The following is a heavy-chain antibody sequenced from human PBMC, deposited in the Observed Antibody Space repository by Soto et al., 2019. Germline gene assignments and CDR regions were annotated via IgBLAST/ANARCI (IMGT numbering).Heavy chain of an antibody. Sequence: EGSLRLSCAASGFTFSSYAMSWVRQAPGKGLEWVSAISGSGGSTYYADSVKGRFTISRDNSKNTLYLQMNSLRAEDTAVYYCAKDDAHYYDSSGYYEYWGQGTLVTVSS. D-gene: IGHD3-22*01. V-gene: IGHV3-23*01. J-gene: IGHJ4*02. CDR1: GFTFSSYA. CDR3: AKDDAHYYDSSGYYEY. CDR2: ISGSGGST.